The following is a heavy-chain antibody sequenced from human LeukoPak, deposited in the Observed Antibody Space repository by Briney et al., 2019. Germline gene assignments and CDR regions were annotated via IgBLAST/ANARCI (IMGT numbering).Heavy chain of an antibody. Sequence: GGSLRLSCAASGFTFSSYGMHWVRQAPGKGLEWVAVIWYDGSNKYYADSVKGRFTISRDSSKNTLYLQMNSLRAEDTAVYYCARAYKYYFDYWGKGTPVTVSS. CDR3: ARAYKYYFDY. V-gene: IGHV3-33*01. D-gene: IGHD5-24*01. J-gene: IGHJ4*02. CDR2: IWYDGSNK. CDR1: GFTFSSYG.